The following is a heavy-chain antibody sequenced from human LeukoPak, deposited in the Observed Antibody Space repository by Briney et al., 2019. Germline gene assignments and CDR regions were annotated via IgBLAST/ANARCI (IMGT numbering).Heavy chain of an antibody. CDR3: ARDSLSVDTAMVRWFDP. CDR2: ISAYNGNT. V-gene: IGHV1-18*01. Sequence: ASVKVSCKASGYTFTSYGISWVRQAPGQGLEWMGWISAYNGNTNYAQKLQGRVTMTTDTSPSTAYMELRSLRSDDTAVYYCARDSLSVDTAMVRWFDPWGQGTLVTVSS. J-gene: IGHJ5*02. D-gene: IGHD5-18*01. CDR1: GYTFTSYG.